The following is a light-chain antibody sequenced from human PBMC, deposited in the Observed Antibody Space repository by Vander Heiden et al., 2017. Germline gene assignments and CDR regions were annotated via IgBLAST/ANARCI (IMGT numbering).Light chain of an antibody. J-gene: IGKJ1*01. CDR3: QHRSGWLPGT. CDR2: EAS. Sequence: EIVLTQSPATLSLYKGEGATLTCRASQSVSSYLAWYQHKPGQAPRLLIYEASNRATGIPGRFSGTGSGTDFTLTISSLEPEDSAVYYCQHRSGWLPGTFGPGTKVDIK. V-gene: IGKV3-11*01. CDR1: QSVSSY.